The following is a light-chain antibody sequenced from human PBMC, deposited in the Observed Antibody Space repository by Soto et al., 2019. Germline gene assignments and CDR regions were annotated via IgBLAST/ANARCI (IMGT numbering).Light chain of an antibody. J-gene: IGKJ1*01. Sequence: EIVLTQSPGTLSLSPGERATLSCKTSQSVGSDYLAWYQQKLGQAPRLLIRATSSRATGIPGRVSGSGSGTEFTLTFSRLEPEDFAVYYCQQCQSSLPTFGQGTKVDIK. CDR1: QSVGSDY. V-gene: IGKV3-20*01. CDR3: QQCQSSLPT. CDR2: ATS.